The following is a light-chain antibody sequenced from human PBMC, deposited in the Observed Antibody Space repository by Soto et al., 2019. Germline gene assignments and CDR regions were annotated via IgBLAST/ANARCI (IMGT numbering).Light chain of an antibody. Sequence: SVLTQSPGTLSLSPGERATLSCRASQSVSSSYLAWYQQKPGQAPRLLIYGASSRATGIPDRFSGSGSGTDFTLTISRLEPEDFAVYYCQQYGSSPPGVTFGQGTRLEIK. CDR3: QQYGSSPPGVT. V-gene: IGKV3-20*01. CDR1: QSVSSSY. CDR2: GAS. J-gene: IGKJ5*01.